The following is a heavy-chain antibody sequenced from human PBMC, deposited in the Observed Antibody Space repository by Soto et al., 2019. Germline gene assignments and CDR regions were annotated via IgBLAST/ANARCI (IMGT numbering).Heavy chain of an antibody. V-gene: IGHV3-15*07. D-gene: IGHD3-22*01. CDR1: GFTFSNAW. Sequence: GGSLRLSCAASGFTFSNAWMNWVRQAPGKGLEWVGRIKSKTDGGTTDYAAPVKGRFTISRDDSKNTLYLQMNSLKTEDTAVYYCTTDRPKYYYDSSGYLQPYYYYGMDVWGQGTTVTVS. J-gene: IGHJ6*02. CDR3: TTDRPKYYYDSSGYLQPYYYYGMDV. CDR2: IKSKTDGGTT.